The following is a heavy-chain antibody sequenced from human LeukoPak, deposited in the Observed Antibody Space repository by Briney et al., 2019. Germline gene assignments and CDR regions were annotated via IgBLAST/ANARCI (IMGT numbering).Heavy chain of an antibody. Sequence: PGGSLRLSCADSGFTFSSYSMNWVRQAPGKGLEWVTYISSSSSTIYYADSVKGRFTISRDNAKNSLYLQMNSLRAEDTAVYYCARGFDSSGDYWGQGTLVTVSS. J-gene: IGHJ4*02. CDR3: ARGFDSSGDY. CDR2: ISSSSSTI. CDR1: GFTFSSYS. D-gene: IGHD3-10*01. V-gene: IGHV3-48*01.